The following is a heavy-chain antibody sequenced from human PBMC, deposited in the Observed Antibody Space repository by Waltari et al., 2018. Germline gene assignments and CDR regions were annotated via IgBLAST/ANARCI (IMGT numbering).Heavy chain of an antibody. CDR2: ISSSGSTI. CDR3: ARAEYDSSANAFDI. Sequence: EVQLVESGGGLVQPGGSLRLSCAASGFTFRSYEMNWVRQAPGKGLECVSYISSSGSTIYYADSVKGRFTISRDNAKNSLYLQMNSLRAEDTAVYYCARAEYDSSANAFDIWGQGTMVTVSS. J-gene: IGHJ3*02. CDR1: GFTFRSYE. V-gene: IGHV3-48*03. D-gene: IGHD3-22*01.